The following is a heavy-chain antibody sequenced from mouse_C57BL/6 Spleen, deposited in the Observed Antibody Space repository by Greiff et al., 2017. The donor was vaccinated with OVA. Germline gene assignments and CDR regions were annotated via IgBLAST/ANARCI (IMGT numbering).Heavy chain of an antibody. CDR2: INPNYGTT. J-gene: IGHJ4*01. Sequence: VQLKQSGPELVKPGASVKISCKASGYSFTDYNMNWVKQSNGKSLEWIGVINPNYGTTSYNQKFKGKATLTVDQSSSTAYMQLNSLTSEDSAVYYCARGDGSSEDYAMDYWGQGTSVTVSS. V-gene: IGHV1-39*01. CDR1: GYSFTDYN. CDR3: ARGDGSSEDYAMDY. D-gene: IGHD1-1*01.